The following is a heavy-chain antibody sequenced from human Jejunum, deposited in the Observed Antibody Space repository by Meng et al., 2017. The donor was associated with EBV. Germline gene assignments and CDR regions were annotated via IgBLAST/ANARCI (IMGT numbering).Heavy chain of an antibody. Sequence: QLQLRESGAGLVTPSETLSLPCTVSGGSISSSSYYWGWIRQPPGKGLEWIGTYYNSGSTYYNPSLKSRVTISVDTSKNQFSLKLISVTAADTAAYYCARQGPSGRTFDYWGQGTLVTVSS. CDR3: ARQGPSGRTFDY. J-gene: IGHJ4*02. D-gene: IGHD1-26*01. V-gene: IGHV4-39*01. CDR1: GGSISSSSYY. CDR2: YYNSGST.